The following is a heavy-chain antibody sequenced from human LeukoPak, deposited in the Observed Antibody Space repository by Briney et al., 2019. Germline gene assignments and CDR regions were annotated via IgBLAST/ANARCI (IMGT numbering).Heavy chain of an antibody. CDR2: IYYSGST. Sequence: SETLSLTCTVSGGSISSYYWSWIRQPPGKGLEWIGYIYYSGSTNYNPSLKSRVPISVDTSKDQFSLKLSSVTAADTAVDYWARDGLPDYYYYGMDVWGQGTTVTVSS. V-gene: IGHV4-59*01. J-gene: IGHJ6*02. D-gene: IGHD3/OR15-3a*01. CDR3: ARDGLPDYYYYGMDV. CDR1: GGSISSYY.